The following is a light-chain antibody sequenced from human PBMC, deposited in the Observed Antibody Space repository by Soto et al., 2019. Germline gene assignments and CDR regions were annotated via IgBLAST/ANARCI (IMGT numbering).Light chain of an antibody. J-gene: IGKJ4*01. CDR3: QQYNNWPLT. CDR1: QSVSTN. V-gene: IGKV3-15*01. Sequence: EIVMTQSPATLSVSPGERATLSCRASQSVSTNLAWYQQKAGQAPRLLIYGASTRATSIPARFSGSGSETEFTLTISSLQSEDFTVYYCQQYNNWPLTFGGGTKVDIK. CDR2: GAS.